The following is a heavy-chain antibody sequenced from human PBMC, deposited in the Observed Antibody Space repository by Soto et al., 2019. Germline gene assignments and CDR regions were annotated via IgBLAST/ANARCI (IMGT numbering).Heavy chain of an antibody. D-gene: IGHD3-10*01. J-gene: IGHJ4*02. V-gene: IGHV3-23*01. Sequence: GGSLRLSCAASGFTFSSYAMSWVRQAPGKGLEWVSAISGSGGSTYYADSVKGRFTISRDNSKNTLYLQMNSLRAEDTAVYYCARRYYYGSGSYAYWGQGTLVTVSS. CDR1: GFTFSSYA. CDR3: ARRYYYGSGSYAY. CDR2: ISGSGGST.